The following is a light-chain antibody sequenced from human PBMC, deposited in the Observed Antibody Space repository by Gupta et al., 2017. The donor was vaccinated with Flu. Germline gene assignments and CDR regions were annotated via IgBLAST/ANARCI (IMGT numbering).Light chain of an antibody. CDR1: SSDVGGDNY. CDR3: SADTSSSIVV. J-gene: IGLJ2*01. Sequence: SALTQPASVSGSPGQSITISFTGTSSDVGGDNYVSWYQQPPGKAPKLMIYEVSNRPAGVATRFSASKSGNTASLTISVRAEEDADDYYGSADTSSSIVVFGGGTKLTVL. CDR2: EVS. V-gene: IGLV2-14*01.